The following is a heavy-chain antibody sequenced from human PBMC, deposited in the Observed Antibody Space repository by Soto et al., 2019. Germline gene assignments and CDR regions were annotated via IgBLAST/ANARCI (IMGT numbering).Heavy chain of an antibody. CDR2: INSDGSTT. J-gene: IGHJ6*02. V-gene: IGHV3-74*01. Sequence: GGPLRLSCAASGFTFSTYWMHWVRQAPGKGLVWVSRINSDGSTTNYADSVKGRFTISRDNAKNTLYLQMNSLRAEDTAVYYCARDAYYDMGVWGQGTTVTVSS. CDR3: ARDAYYDMGV. CDR1: GFTFSTYW.